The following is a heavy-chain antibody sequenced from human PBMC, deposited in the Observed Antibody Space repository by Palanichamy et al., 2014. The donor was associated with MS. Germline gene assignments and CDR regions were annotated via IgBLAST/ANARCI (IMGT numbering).Heavy chain of an antibody. V-gene: IGHV4-61*01. D-gene: IGHD6-19*01. CDR3: ARAVTYNSGWYLES. CDR2: TFHNGNT. CDR1: GASVSSSNYY. Sequence: QAQLQESGPGLVKPSETLSLTCTVSGASVSSSNYYWNWIRQPPGKGLEWIGNTFHNGNTIYNASLKGRATTSLDTSKNQFSLRLNSVTAADTALYYCARAVTYNSGWYLESWGQGVLATVSS. J-gene: IGHJ4*02.